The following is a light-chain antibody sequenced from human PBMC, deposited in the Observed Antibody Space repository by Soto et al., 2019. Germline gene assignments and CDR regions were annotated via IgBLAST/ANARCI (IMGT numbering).Light chain of an antibody. CDR2: DAS. V-gene: IGKV1-39*01. CDR3: QQTYTSWT. CDR1: QRINTY. J-gene: IGKJ1*01. Sequence: IQLTQSPPSLSASVGDRVTITCRASQRINTYLHWYQQKPGKAPTLLIYDASNLQSGVPSRFSGSGSETDFTLTISTLQPDDFATYYFQQTYTSWTFGQGTKVAIK.